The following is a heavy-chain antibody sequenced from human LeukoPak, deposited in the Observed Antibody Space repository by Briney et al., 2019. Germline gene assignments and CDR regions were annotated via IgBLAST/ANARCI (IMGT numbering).Heavy chain of an antibody. CDR2: ISYDGSNK. J-gene: IGHJ4*02. CDR1: GFTFSSYA. Sequence: GGSLRLSCAASGFTFSSYAMHWVRQAPGQGLEWVAVISYDGSNKYYADSVKGRFTISRDNSKNTLYLQMNSLRVEDTAVYFCAKDRLLWFGEFDYWGQGTLVTVSS. D-gene: IGHD3-10*01. CDR3: AKDRLLWFGEFDY. V-gene: IGHV3-30-3*01.